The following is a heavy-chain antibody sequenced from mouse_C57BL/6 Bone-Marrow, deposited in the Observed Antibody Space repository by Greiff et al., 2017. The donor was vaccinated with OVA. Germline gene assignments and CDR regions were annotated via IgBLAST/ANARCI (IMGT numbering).Heavy chain of an antibody. Sequence: EVQGVESGGDLVKPGGSLKLSCAASGFTFSSYGMSWVRQTPDKRLEWVATISSGGSYTYYPDSVKGRFTISRDNAKNTLYLQMSSLKSEDTAMYYCARGTKPPGFAYWGQGTLVTVSA. CDR2: ISSGGSYT. V-gene: IGHV5-6*01. CDR1: GFTFSSYG. CDR3: ARGTKPPGFAY. J-gene: IGHJ3*01. D-gene: IGHD1-3*01.